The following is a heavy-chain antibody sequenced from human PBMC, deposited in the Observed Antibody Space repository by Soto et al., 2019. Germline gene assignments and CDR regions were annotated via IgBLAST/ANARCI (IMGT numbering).Heavy chain of an antibody. J-gene: IGHJ5*02. CDR1: GYSISSGYY. CDR2: IYHSGST. CDR3: ARDPRAAAPTWFDP. D-gene: IGHD6-13*01. V-gene: IGHV4-38-2*02. Sequence: PSETLSLTCAVSGYSISSGYYWCFIRQPPGKGLEWIGSIYHSGSTYYNPSLKSRVTISVDTSKNQFSLKLSSVTAADTAVYYCARDPRAAAPTWFDPWGQGTLVTVSS.